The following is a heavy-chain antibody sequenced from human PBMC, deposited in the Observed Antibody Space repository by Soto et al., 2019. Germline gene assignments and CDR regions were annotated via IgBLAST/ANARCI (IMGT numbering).Heavy chain of an antibody. CDR3: AWTRGVVTPSLVFDY. CDR2: IFSNDEK. D-gene: IGHD2-21*02. J-gene: IGHJ4*02. CDR1: GFSLSNARMG. Sequence: QVTLKESGPVLVKPTETLTLTCTVSGFSLSNARMGVSWIRQPPGKALEWLAHIFSNDEKSYSTSLKSRLTVSKDTSKSQVVLTMTNMDPVDTATYYCAWTRGVVTPSLVFDYWGQGTLVTVSS. V-gene: IGHV2-26*01.